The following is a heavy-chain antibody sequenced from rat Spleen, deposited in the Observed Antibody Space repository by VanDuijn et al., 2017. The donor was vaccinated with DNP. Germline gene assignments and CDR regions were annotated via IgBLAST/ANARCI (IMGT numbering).Heavy chain of an antibody. CDR3: ASRAPGDYFYGSFPDS. CDR1: EFTFSKSD. CDR2: ISPSGANI. D-gene: IGHD1-6*01. V-gene: IGHV5-25*01. J-gene: IGHJ2*01. Sequence: EVQLVESGGGLVQPGRSLKLSCAASEFTFSKSDVAWVRQAPTRGLEWVASISPSGANIYYRDSVRGRFTIFRDIPKSTLYLQMDSLRSEDTATYYCASRAPGDYFYGSFPDSWGQGVMVTVSS.